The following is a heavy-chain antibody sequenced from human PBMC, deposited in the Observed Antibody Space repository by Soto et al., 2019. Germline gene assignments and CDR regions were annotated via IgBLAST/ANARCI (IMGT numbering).Heavy chain of an antibody. Sequence: QVQLQESGPGLVKPSETLSLTCSVSGGSFSPYTYYWGWIRQSPGKGLEWIGLIFSSGVTSYNPSLHSRLSISVDPSTSQVSLNLRSVTAADTASYYRAGGIYAQWHYPYRGQGALVTVSS. V-gene: IGHV4-39*01. J-gene: IGHJ4*02. CDR3: AGGIYAQWHYPY. CDR2: IFSSGVT. D-gene: IGHD3-16*01. CDR1: GGSFSPYTYY.